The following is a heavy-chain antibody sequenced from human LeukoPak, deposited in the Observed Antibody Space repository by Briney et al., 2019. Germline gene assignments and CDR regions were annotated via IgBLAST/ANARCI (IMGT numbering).Heavy chain of an antibody. CDR1: GGSISSYY. V-gene: IGHV4-34*01. D-gene: IGHD4/OR15-4a*01. CDR3: AKDLTH. J-gene: IGHJ4*02. CDR2: ITHSGST. Sequence: PSETLSLTCTVSGGSISSYYWTWIRQPPGKGLEWIGEITHSGSTNYNPSLKGRVTISVDTSKNQFSLKLSSVTAADTAVYYCAKDLTHWGQGTLVTVSS.